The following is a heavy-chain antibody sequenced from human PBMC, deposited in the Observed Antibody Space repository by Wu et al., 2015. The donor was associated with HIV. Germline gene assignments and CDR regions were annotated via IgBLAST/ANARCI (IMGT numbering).Heavy chain of an antibody. CDR2: IGPYNDNR. CDR3: ARDVPTLGVLFVGGDWFDV. CDR1: GYVFTNFG. Sequence: QLVQSGAEVKKPGASVKVSCKASGYVFTNFGVSWVRQAPGHGLEWMGWIGPYNDNRKYSQKIEGRVTMTTDRSTSTAYMELTSLRADDTAVYYCARDVPTLGVLFVGGDWFDVWGQGTLVTVSS. V-gene: IGHV1-18*01. J-gene: IGHJ5*02. D-gene: IGHD3-3*01.